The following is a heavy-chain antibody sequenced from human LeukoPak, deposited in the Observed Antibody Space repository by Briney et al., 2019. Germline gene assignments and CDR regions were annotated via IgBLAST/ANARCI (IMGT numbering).Heavy chain of an antibody. V-gene: IGHV3-74*01. CDR2: INSDGSST. Sequence: GGPLTLPCPAPGFTFSSYWWPWVRQAPGKGLAWVSGINSDGSSTTYADSVKGRFTISRDNAKNTLYLQMNSLRAEDTAVYYCARGSTQYSSGWYGLDYWGQGTLVTVSS. CDR1: GFTFSSYW. D-gene: IGHD6-19*01. CDR3: ARGSTQYSSGWYGLDY. J-gene: IGHJ4*02.